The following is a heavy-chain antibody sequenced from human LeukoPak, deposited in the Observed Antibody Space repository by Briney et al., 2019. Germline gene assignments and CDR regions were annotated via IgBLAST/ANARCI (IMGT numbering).Heavy chain of an antibody. CDR2: VDPEDGET. CDR3: ATITAGGGNPSV. CDR1: GYTFTDYY. J-gene: IGHJ6*04. Sequence: ASVKVSCTASGYTFTDYYVHWVQQAPGKGLEWMGRVDPEDGETIYAEKFQGRVTITADTSIDTAYMELNSLRSEDTAVYYCATITAGGGNPSVWGKGATVTVSS. D-gene: IGHD4-23*01. V-gene: IGHV1-69-2*01.